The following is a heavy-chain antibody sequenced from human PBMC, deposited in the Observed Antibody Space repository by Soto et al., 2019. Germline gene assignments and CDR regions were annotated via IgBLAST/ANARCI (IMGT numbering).Heavy chain of an antibody. J-gene: IGHJ6*02. Sequence: SETLSLTCTVSGTSISSYYWSWIRQPPGKGLEWIANIHYIGTTNYNPSLASRVTLSVDTSKNQFSLTMTSVTAADRAMYYCARGFYDFWSGYYTRLYYYGMDVWGQGTTVTVS. D-gene: IGHD3-3*01. CDR2: IHYIGTT. CDR1: GTSISSYY. V-gene: IGHV4-59*01. CDR3: ARGFYDFWSGYYTRLYYYGMDV.